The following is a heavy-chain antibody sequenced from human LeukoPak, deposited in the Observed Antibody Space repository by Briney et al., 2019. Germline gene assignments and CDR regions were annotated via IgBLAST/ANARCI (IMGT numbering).Heavy chain of an antibody. V-gene: IGHV3-30-3*01. CDR2: ISFDGSNK. CDR1: GFTFSSYA. CDR3: ARGDVLDSSPDYFDL. Sequence: GGSLRLSCAASGFTFSSYAMHWVRQPPGKGLEWVAVISFDGSNKYYANSVKGRFTISRDNSKNTLYLQMNSLRAEDTAVYYCARGDVLDSSPDYFDLWGQGTMVTVSS. J-gene: IGHJ3*01. D-gene: IGHD3-16*01.